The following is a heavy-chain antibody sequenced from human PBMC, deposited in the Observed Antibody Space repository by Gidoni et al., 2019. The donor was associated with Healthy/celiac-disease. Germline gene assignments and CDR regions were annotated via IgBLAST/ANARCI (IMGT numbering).Heavy chain of an antibody. J-gene: IGHJ5*02. V-gene: IGHV1-69*04. D-gene: IGHD6-6*01. CDR2: IIPILGIA. CDR1: GGTFSSYA. CDR3: ARASSGSSSSMSSTRFDP. Sequence: QVQLVQSGAEVKKPGSSVKVSCKASGGTFSSYAISWVRQAPGQGLEWMGRIIPILGIANYAQKFQGRVTITADKSTSTAYMELSSLRSEDTAVYYCARASSGSSSSMSSTRFDPWGQGTLVTVSS.